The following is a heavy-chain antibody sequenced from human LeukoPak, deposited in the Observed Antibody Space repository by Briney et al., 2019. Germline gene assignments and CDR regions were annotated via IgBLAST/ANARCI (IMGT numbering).Heavy chain of an antibody. D-gene: IGHD2-2*01. CDR1: GFTFSNYS. J-gene: IGHJ6*02. V-gene: IGHV3-21*04. CDR2: ISSSSSYI. Sequence: GGSLRLSRAASGFTFSNYSMNWVRQAPGKGLEWVSSISSSSSYIYYADSVKGRFTISRDNAKNSLYLQMNSLRAEDTAVYYCARGMEYCSSTSCYYYYYGMDVWGQGTTVTVSS. CDR3: ARGMEYCSSTSCYYYYYGMDV.